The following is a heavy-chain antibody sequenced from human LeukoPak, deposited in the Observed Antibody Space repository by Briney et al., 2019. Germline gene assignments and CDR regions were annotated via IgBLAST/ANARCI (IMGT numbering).Heavy chain of an antibody. V-gene: IGHV4-39*01. CDR1: GGSISSSSYY. J-gene: IGHJ4*02. Sequence: SETLSLTCTVSGGSISSSSYYWGWIRQPPGKGLEWIGSIYYSGSTYYNPSLKSRVTISVDTSKNQFSLKLSSVTAADTAVYYCARKGVSRPFDYWGQGTLVTVSS. CDR3: ARKGVSRPFDY. CDR2: IYYSGST.